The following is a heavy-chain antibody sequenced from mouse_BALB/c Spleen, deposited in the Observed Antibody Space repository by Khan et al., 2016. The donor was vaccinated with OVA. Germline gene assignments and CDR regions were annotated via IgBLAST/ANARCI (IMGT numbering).Heavy chain of an antibody. CDR1: GYTFTDYY. J-gene: IGHJ2*01. CDR3: AGGFEY. V-gene: IGHV1-84*02. Sequence: QVQLQQPGPELVKPGASVKISCKASGYTFTDYYIHWVKQKPGPGLVWIGWIYPGSANSRYSEKFKGQATLTVATSSNTASMQLRRLTSDDTAVYFSAGGFEYWGQGTTLTVTS. CDR2: IYPGSANS.